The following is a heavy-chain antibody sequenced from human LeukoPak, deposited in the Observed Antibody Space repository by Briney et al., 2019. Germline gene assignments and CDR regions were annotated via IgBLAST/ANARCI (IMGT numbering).Heavy chain of an antibody. Sequence: GGSLRLSCAASGFTFSSYSMSSVRRAPGKGLEWVANIKEDSSEKYYVDSVKCRFTISKDNAKNSLYLQMNSLRAEDTDVYYCARVSSTYRLPSDAFDIWGQGTMVTVSS. J-gene: IGHJ3*02. V-gene: IGHV3-7*01. D-gene: IGHD2-2*02. CDR1: GFTFSSYS. CDR2: IKEDSSEK. CDR3: ARVSSTYRLPSDAFDI.